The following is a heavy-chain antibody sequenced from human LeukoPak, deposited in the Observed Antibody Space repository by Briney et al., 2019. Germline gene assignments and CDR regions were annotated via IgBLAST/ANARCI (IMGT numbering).Heavy chain of an antibody. J-gene: IGHJ1*01. CDR1: GGSISSYY. D-gene: IGHD3-22*01. V-gene: IGHV4-59*01. Sequence: SETLSLTCTVSGGSISSYYWSWIRQPPGKGLEWIGYIFYSGSTNYNPSLKSRVTISVYTSKNQFSLKLSSVTAADTAVYYCARLKYYYDASGYRAEYFQHWGQGTLVTVSS. CDR2: IFYSGST. CDR3: ARLKYYYDASGYRAEYFQH.